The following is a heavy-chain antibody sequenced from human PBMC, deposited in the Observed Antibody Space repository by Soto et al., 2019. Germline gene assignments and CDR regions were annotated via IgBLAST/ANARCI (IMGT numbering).Heavy chain of an antibody. Sequence: QVALQQWGAGLLKTSQTLSLTCGVHDGSFNDYFWTWIRQSPGKGLEWIGEVHHTGTSYFNPSLKSRGTLSVDTSKSQFSLNLTSVTAADTAIYFCARRKDSSSYYYGMDVWGQGTTVVVS. CDR2: VHHTGTS. CDR3: ARRKDSSSYYYGMDV. D-gene: IGHD6-13*01. V-gene: IGHV4-34*02. J-gene: IGHJ6*02. CDR1: DGSFNDYF.